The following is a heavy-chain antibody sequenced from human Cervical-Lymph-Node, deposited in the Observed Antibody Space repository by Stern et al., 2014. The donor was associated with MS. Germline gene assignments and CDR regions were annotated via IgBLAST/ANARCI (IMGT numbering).Heavy chain of an antibody. Sequence: QVQLQESGPGLVKPSETLSLTCAVSGDSISSFTHYWAWIRQPPGKGLEWIGSVNYSVAPKHTPSHKVPVTIPVDTPKIHFSRGLNSVTAADTAVYYCAKHACTGAACPFDLWGQGTLVTVSS. D-gene: IGHD2-8*02. CDR2: VNYSVAP. V-gene: IGHV4-39*01. J-gene: IGHJ4*02. CDR3: AKHACTGAACPFDL. CDR1: GDSISSFTHY.